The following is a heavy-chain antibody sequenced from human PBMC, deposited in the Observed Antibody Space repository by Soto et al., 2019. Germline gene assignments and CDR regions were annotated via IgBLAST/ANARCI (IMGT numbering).Heavy chain of an antibody. D-gene: IGHD6-13*01. V-gene: IGHV5-51*01. CDR1: GYIFTDHC. J-gene: IGHJ6*02. CDR2: ICPGYSNI. CDR3: ARPRSSSRNYYGMDV. Sequence: GESLKISCKGSGYIFTDHCIVWVRQMAGKGLEWVGIICPGYSNIIYNPSVQGQVTISADKSISTAYLQWNSLKASDTAMYYCARPRSSSRNYYGMDVWGQGTTVTVSS.